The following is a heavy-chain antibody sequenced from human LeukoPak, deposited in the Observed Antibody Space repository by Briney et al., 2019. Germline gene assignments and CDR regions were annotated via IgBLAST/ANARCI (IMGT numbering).Heavy chain of an antibody. CDR3: ARTYGSGSYKPYDY. CDR1: GGSLSSGDYY. V-gene: IGHV4-30-4*08. D-gene: IGHD3-10*01. J-gene: IGHJ4*02. CDR2: IYYSGST. Sequence: PSETLSLTCTVSGGSLSSGDYYWSWVRQPPGRGLEWVGYIYYSGSTYYSPSLKSRVTISVDTSKNQFSLKLSSVTAADTAVYYCARTYGSGSYKPYDYWGQGTLVTVSS.